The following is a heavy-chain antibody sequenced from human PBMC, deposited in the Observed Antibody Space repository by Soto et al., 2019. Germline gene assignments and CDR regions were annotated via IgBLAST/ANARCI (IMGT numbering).Heavy chain of an antibody. V-gene: IGHV1-2*02. D-gene: IGHD3-22*01. CDR3: AASSSWRYNWFDP. J-gene: IGHJ5*02. CDR1: GYTFTGQY. Sequence: VASVKVSCKASGYTFTGQYMHWVRQAPGQGLEWMGWINPNTDGTNYAQNFQGRVALTRDTSISTAYMELSSLRSDDTAVFYCAASSSWRYNWFDPWGQGTLVTVSS. CDR2: INPNTDGT.